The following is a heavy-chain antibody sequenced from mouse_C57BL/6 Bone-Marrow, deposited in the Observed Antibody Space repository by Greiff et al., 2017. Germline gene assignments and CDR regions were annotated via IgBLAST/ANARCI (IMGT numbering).Heavy chain of an antibody. CDR3: ARQLGYYGSSYAMDY. CDR1: GFSLSTFGMG. Sequence: QVTLKESGPGILQPSQTLSLTCSFSGFSLSTFGMGVGWIRQPSGKGLEWLAHIWWDDDTYYNPALKRRLPISKATSKNQVFLKIANVYTADTATYYCARQLGYYGSSYAMDYWGQGTSVTVSS. V-gene: IGHV8-8*01. D-gene: IGHD1-1*01. CDR2: IWWDDDT. J-gene: IGHJ4*01.